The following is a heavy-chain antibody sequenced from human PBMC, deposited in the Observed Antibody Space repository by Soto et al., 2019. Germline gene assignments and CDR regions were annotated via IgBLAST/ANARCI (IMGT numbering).Heavy chain of an antibody. CDR1: GYTFTSYY. CDR3: ARGLPYDSSGYYDWFDP. J-gene: IGHJ5*02. CDR2: INPSGGST. Sequence: ASVKVSCKASGYTFTSYYMHWVRQAPGQGLEWMGIINPSGGSTSYAQKFQGRVTMTRDTSTSTVYMELSSLRSEDTAVYYCARGLPYDSSGYYDWFDPWGQGTLVTVSS. D-gene: IGHD3-22*01. V-gene: IGHV1-46*01.